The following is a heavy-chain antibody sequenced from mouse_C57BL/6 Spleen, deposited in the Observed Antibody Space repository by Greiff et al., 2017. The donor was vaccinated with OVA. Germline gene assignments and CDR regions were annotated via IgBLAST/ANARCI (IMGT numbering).Heavy chain of an antibody. CDR2: IYPRSGNT. CDR3: ARITAVVATEYFDY. J-gene: IGHJ2*01. V-gene: IGHV1-81*01. D-gene: IGHD1-1*01. Sequence: QVQLQQSGAELARPGASVKLSCKASGYTFTSYGISWVKQRTGQGLEWIGEIYPRSGNTYYNEKFKGKANLTAAKSSSTGYMELRSLTSEDSAVYVFARITAVVATEYFDYWGQGTTLTVSS. CDR1: GYTFTSYG.